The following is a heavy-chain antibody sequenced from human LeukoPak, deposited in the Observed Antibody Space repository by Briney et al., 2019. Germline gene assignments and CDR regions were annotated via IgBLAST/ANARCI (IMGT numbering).Heavy chain of an antibody. CDR3: VRVSQGSDYYDSPVQGGFDL. D-gene: IGHD3-22*01. Sequence: GRCLSLTRALSLFSFDIHSMKWVRQSPAKGLEWVSSISSESSHIHYTDSPEGRFPISRDNPKNSLYVEMNRLISQNPALNYCVRVSQGSDYYDSPVQGGFDLWGQGTMVSVS. CDR2: ISSESSHI. V-gene: IGHV3-21*01. CDR1: LFSFDIHS. J-gene: IGHJ3*01.